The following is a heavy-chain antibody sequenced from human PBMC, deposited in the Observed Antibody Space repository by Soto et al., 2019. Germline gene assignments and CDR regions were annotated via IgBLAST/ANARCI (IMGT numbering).Heavy chain of an antibody. CDR1: GFAFSSYG. D-gene: IGHD1-26*01. V-gene: IGHV3-33*01. CDR2: IWYDGSNK. J-gene: IGHJ3*02. CDR3: AREKGRREGNAFDI. Sequence: GGSLRLSCAASGFAFSSYGMHWFRQAPGKGLEWVAVIWYDGSNKYYADSVKGRFTISRDNSKNTLYLQMNSLRAEDTAVYYCAREKGRREGNAFDIWGQGTMVTVSS.